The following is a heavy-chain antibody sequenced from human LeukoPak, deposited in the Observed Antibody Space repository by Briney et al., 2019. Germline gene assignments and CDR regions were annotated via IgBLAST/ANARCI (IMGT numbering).Heavy chain of an antibody. D-gene: IGHD3-3*01. CDR1: GFTFSNYA. CDR3: AKAGDFWSGYYYYYYGVDV. J-gene: IGHJ6*02. Sequence: PGGSLRLSRAASGFTFSNYAMTWVRQAPGKGLEWVSAISGSGGSTYYADSVKGRFTISRDNSKNTLYLQMNSLRAEDTAVYYCAKAGDFWSGYYYYYYGVDVWGQGTTVTVSS. V-gene: IGHV3-23*01. CDR2: ISGSGGST.